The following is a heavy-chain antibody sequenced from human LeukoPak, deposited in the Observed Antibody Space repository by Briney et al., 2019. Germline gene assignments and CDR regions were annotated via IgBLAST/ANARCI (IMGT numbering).Heavy chain of an antibody. V-gene: IGHV1-8*01. CDR2: MNPNSGNT. D-gene: IGHD6-13*01. CDR3: ARGLKAAAGPPFFVY. Sequence: GASVKVSCKASGYTFTSYDINWVRQATGQGLEWMGWMNPNSGNTGYAQKFQGRVTMTRNTSISTAYMELSSLRSEDTAVYYCARGLKAAAGPPFFVYWGQGTQVTVSS. J-gene: IGHJ4*02. CDR1: GYTFTSYD.